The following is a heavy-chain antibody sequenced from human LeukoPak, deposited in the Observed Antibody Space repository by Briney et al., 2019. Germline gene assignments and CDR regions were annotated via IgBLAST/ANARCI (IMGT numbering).Heavy chain of an antibody. Sequence: GASVKVSCKASGYTFTGYYMHWVRQAPGQGLEWMGIINPSGGSTSYAQKFQGRVTMTRDTSTSTVYMELSSLRSEDTAVYYCARALGGSIAARGAFDIWGQGTMVTVSS. CDR2: INPSGGST. CDR1: GYTFTGYY. D-gene: IGHD6-6*01. CDR3: ARALGGSIAARGAFDI. J-gene: IGHJ3*02. V-gene: IGHV1-46*01.